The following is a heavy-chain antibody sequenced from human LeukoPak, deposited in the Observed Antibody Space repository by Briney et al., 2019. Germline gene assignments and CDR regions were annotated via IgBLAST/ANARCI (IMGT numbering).Heavy chain of an antibody. D-gene: IGHD6-13*01. Sequence: SETLSLTCAVYGGSFSGYYWSWIRQPPGKGLEWIGEINHSGSTNYNPSLKNRVTISVDKSKNQFSLKLSSVTAADTAVYYCARKRYSSSWYVEGWFDPWGQGTLVTVSS. CDR2: INHSGST. CDR1: GGSFSGYY. J-gene: IGHJ5*02. CDR3: ARKRYSSSWYVEGWFDP. V-gene: IGHV4-34*01.